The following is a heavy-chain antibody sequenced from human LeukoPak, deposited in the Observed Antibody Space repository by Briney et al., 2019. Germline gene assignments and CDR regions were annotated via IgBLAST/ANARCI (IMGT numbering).Heavy chain of an antibody. J-gene: IGHJ6*02. CDR1: GGSISSGGYY. CDR2: IYYSGST. V-gene: IGHV4-61*08. CDR3: ARGRYYSGLGYGMDV. Sequence: SETLSLTCTVSGGSISSGGYYWSWIRQHPGKGLEWIGYIYYSGSTNYNPSLKSRVTISVDTSKNQFSLKLSSVTAADTAVYYCARGRYYSGLGYGMDVWGQGTTVTVSS. D-gene: IGHD2-8*02.